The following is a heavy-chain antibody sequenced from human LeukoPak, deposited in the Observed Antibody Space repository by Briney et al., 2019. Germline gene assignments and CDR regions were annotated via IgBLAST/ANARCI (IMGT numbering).Heavy chain of an antibody. CDR1: GYTFTGYY. V-gene: IGHV1-2*02. CDR2: INPNSGGT. J-gene: IGHJ4*02. Sequence: ASVKVSCKASGYTFTGYYMHWVRQAPGQGPEWMGWINPNSGGTNYAQKFQGRVTMTRDTSISTAYMELSRLRSDDTAVYYCARNYYYGSGSPIWSDYWGQGTLVTVSS. D-gene: IGHD3-10*01. CDR3: ARNYYYGSGSPIWSDY.